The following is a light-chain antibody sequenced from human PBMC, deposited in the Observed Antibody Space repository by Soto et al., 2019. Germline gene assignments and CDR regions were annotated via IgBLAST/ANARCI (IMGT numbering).Light chain of an antibody. CDR1: QDIRNY. J-gene: IGKJ2*01. CDR2: DTS. Sequence: DIQMTQSPASLSASVGDRVTITCQASQDIRNYLNWYQQKEGKAPKLLIYDTSEVQTGVPSRFSGSRSGTEFTFTSSSLPPEDIGTYYCKQHDKLVSFGQGTKVEIK. V-gene: IGKV1-33*01. CDR3: KQHDKLVS.